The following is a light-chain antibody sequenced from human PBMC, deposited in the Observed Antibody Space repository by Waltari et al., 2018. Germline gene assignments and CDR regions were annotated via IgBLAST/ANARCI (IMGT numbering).Light chain of an antibody. CDR2: GQD. CDR1: SLRRYY. Sequence: SSHLTQDPAVSVALAQTVSITCQGDSLRRYYASWYQQRPRQAPLLILYGQDNRPSGIPDRFSGSASGNTASVTITGAQAEDEADYYCLSRETTSTRVFGGGTRLTV. CDR3: LSRETTSTRV. V-gene: IGLV3-19*01. J-gene: IGLJ3*02.